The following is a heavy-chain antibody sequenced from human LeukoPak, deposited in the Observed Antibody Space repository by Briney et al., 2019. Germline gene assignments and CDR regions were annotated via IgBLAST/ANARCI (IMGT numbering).Heavy chain of an antibody. CDR1: GYTFTGYY. CDR2: INPNSGGT. CDR3: ARGPLVVVVKGERGDY. J-gene: IGHJ4*02. Sequence: GASVKVSCKASGYTFTGYYMHWVRQAPGQGLEWMGWINPNSGGTNYAQKFQGRVTMTRGTSISTAYMELSRLRSDDTAVYYCARGPLVVVVKGERGDYWGQGTLVTVSS. V-gene: IGHV1-2*02. D-gene: IGHD3-22*01.